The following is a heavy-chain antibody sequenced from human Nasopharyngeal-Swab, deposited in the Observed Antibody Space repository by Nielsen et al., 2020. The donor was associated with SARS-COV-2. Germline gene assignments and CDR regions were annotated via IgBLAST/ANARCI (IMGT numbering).Heavy chain of an antibody. CDR2: INPNSGGT. D-gene: IGHD6-25*01. J-gene: IGHJ6*02. V-gene: IGHV1-2*06. CDR3: ARVGPSGYYYGMDV. Sequence: SARADSGTGLEWMGRINPNSGGTNYAQKFQGRVTMTRDTSISTAYMELSRLRSDDTAVYYCARVGPSGYYYGMDVWGQGTTVTVSS.